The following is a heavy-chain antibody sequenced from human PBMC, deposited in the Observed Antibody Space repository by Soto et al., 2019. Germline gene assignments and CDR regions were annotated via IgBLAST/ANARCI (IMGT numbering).Heavy chain of an antibody. CDR2: IYPGDSDT. CDR3: ASGRYRYHFDY. Sequence: LGESLKISCKGPGYSFTNYWIGWVRQMPGKGLEWMGIIYPGDSDTKYSPSFQGQVTISADKSISTAYLQWSSLKASDTAMYYCASGRYRYHFDYWGQGTLVTVSS. J-gene: IGHJ4*02. V-gene: IGHV5-51*01. CDR1: GYSFTNYW. D-gene: IGHD3-16*02.